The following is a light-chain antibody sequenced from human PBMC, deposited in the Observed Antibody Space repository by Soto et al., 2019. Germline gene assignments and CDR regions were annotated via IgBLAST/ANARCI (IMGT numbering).Light chain of an antibody. J-gene: IGKJ4*01. CDR3: QQNNKWPPVT. CDR1: QTISND. Sequence: EVVMTQSPATVSVSPGEGVTLSCRASQTISNDLAWYQQKPGQAPRLLIYGASTRATGVPARFSGGGSGTEFTLTISSRQSEDFAFYYCQQNNKWPPVTFVGETKVEIK. CDR2: GAS. V-gene: IGKV3-15*01.